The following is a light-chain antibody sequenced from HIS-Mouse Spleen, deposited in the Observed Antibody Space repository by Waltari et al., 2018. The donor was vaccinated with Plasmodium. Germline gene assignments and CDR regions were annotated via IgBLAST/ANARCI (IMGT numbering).Light chain of an antibody. Sequence: SYELTQPPSVSVSPGQTARITCSGDALPKKSAYCDQQNSGQAPVLVIYEDSKRPSGIPERFSGSSSGTMATLTISGAQVEDEADYYCYSTDSSGNHRVFGGGTKLAVL. CDR2: EDS. V-gene: IGLV3-10*01. J-gene: IGLJ3*02. CDR1: ALPKKS. CDR3: YSTDSSGNHRV.